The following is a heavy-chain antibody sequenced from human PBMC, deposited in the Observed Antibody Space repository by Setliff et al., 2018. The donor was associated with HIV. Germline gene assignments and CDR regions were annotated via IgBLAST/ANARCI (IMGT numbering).Heavy chain of an antibody. J-gene: IGHJ5*02. Sequence: ASVKVSCKASGYTFSAYFIHWVRQAPGQGPEWMGWIVPNSGETSFAQKFQGRVTMTSDTSISTASLELSRLRSDDTAVYYCARTEYYDFWSGPRGFDPWGQGTLVTVSS. CDR1: GYTFSAYF. V-gene: IGHV1-2*02. CDR3: ARTEYYDFWSGPRGFDP. D-gene: IGHD3-3*01. CDR2: IVPNSGET.